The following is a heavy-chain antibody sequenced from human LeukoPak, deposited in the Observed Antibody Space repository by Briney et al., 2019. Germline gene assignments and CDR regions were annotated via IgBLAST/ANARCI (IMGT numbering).Heavy chain of an antibody. CDR2: FDPEDGET. Sequence: ASVKVSCKVSGYTLTELSMHWVRQAPGKGLEWMGGFDPEDGETIYAQKFQGRVTMTKDTSTDTAYMELSSLRSEDTAVYYCATEDYGDYENAFDIWGQGTMVTVSS. J-gene: IGHJ3*02. V-gene: IGHV1-24*01. CDR1: GYTLTELS. D-gene: IGHD4-17*01. CDR3: ATEDYGDYENAFDI.